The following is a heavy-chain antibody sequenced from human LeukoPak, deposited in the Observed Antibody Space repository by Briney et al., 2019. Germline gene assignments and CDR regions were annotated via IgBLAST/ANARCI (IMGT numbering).Heavy chain of an antibody. CDR1: GFTFSSYE. Sequence: GGSLRLSCAASGFTFSSYEMNWVRQAPGKGLEWVSYISSSGSTIYYADSVKGRFTISRDNAKNTLYLQMNSLRAEDTAVYYCSTRGHYYMDVWGKGTTVTVSS. CDR3: STRGHYYMDV. D-gene: IGHD3-10*01. CDR2: ISSSGSTI. J-gene: IGHJ6*03. V-gene: IGHV3-48*03.